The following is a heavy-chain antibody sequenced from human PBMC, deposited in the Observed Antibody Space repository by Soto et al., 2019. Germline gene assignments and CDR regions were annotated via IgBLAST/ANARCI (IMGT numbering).Heavy chain of an antibody. CDR2: IIPIFGTA. J-gene: IGHJ4*02. CDR3: ARDLNFRYSSSLFY. Sequence: SVKVSCKASGGTFSSYAISWVRQAPGQGLEWMGGIIPIFGTANYAQKFQGRVTITADKSTSTAYMELSSLKSEDTAVYYCARDLNFRYSSSLFYWGQGTLVTVSS. D-gene: IGHD6-13*01. CDR1: GGTFSSYA. V-gene: IGHV1-69*06.